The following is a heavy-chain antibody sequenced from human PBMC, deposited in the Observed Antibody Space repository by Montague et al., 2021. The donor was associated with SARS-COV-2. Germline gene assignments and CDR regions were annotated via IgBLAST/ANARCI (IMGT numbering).Heavy chain of an antibody. CDR2: IYSGDTA. CDR3: ATSYVDTVSVTNAFDL. J-gene: IGHJ3*01. V-gene: IGHV3-53*01. CDR1: GFSVSSKY. Sequence: SLRLSCAASGFSVSSKYMTWVRQPPGKGLEWVSTIYSGDTAYYADSVQGRFTISRDHSRNTVFLQMNSLRAEDTALYYCATSYVDTVSVTNAFDLWGQGTLASVSS. D-gene: IGHD5-18*01.